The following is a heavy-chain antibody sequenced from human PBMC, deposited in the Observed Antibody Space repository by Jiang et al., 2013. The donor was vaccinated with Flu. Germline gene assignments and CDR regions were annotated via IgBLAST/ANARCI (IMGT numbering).Heavy chain of an antibody. J-gene: IGHJ4*02. CDR2: ISYSGST. CDR3: ARGRGYSGFEPHFFDY. Sequence: SINSVVTTGAGSGQVPREGAWSGWGYISYSGSTHYNPPLKSRATISVDTSKTQFSLKVNSVTAADTAVYYCARGRGYSGFEPHFFDYWGQGALVTVSS. V-gene: IGHV4-31*02. CDR1: SINSVVTT. D-gene: IGHD5-12*01.